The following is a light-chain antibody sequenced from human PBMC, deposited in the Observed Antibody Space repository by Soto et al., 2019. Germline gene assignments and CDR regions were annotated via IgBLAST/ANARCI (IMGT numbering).Light chain of an antibody. CDR1: SSDVGGYNY. V-gene: IGLV2-8*01. Sequence: QSALTQPPSASGSPGQSVTIYCTGTSSDVGGYNYVSWYQQHPGKAPKLMIYEVSKRPSGVPDRFSGSKSGNTASLTVSGLQAEDEADYYCSSYAGSGSIAFGTGTKLTVL. CDR2: EVS. J-gene: IGLJ1*01. CDR3: SSYAGSGSIA.